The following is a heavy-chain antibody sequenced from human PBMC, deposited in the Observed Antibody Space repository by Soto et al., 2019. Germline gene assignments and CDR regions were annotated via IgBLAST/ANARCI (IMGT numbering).Heavy chain of an antibody. CDR2: ISRDGINT. CDR3: ARGNLSFDLDS. Sequence: QIQLVESGGGVVQPGGSLRLSCGASRFSFGSFGVHWVRQAPGKGLEWVAFISRDGINTFYGDSVKGRFTLSRDNSRNTAYLQMTALRKDDTAHYFCARGNLSFDLDSGGQGTVVIVSS. CDR1: RFSFGSFG. J-gene: IGHJ4*02. V-gene: IGHV3-30*03.